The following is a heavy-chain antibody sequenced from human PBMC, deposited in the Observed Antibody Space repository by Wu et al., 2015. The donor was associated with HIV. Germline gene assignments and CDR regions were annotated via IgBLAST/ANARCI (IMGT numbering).Heavy chain of an antibody. D-gene: IGHD3-22*01. Sequence: QVQLVQSGAEVKKPGASVKVSCKASGYTFTGYYMHWVRQAPGQGLEWMGWINPNSGGTNYAQKFQGRVTMTRDTSISTAYMELSRLRSDDTAVYYCARDQPVYYYDSSGYYYWGQGTLVTVSS. V-gene: IGHV1-2*02. CDR1: GYTFTGYY. CDR2: INPNSGGT. J-gene: IGHJ4*02. CDR3: ARDQPVYYYDSSGYYY.